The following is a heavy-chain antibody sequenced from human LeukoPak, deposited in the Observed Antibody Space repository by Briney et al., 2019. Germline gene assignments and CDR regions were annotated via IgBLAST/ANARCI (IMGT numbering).Heavy chain of an antibody. D-gene: IGHD6-13*01. CDR3: AKDATSSWHQNWFDP. V-gene: IGHV3-23*01. CDR2: ISGSGGST. CDR1: GFTLSSYA. Sequence: PGRSLRLSCAGSGFTLSSYAVNWVRQAPGKGLEWVSVISGSGGSTHYADSVKGRFTVSRDNSKDTVFLQMNSLRAEDTAVYYCAKDATSSWHQNWFDPWGQGTLVTVSS. J-gene: IGHJ5*02.